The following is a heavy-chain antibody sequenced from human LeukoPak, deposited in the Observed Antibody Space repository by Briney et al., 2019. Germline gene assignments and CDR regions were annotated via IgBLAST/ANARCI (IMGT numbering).Heavy chain of an antibody. CDR3: ARGPHQPLPYYFDY. CDR1: GGSFSGYY. CDR2: INHSGST. J-gene: IGHJ4*02. Sequence: SETLSLTCAVYGGSFSGYYWSWIRQPPGKGLEWIGEINHSGSTNYNPSLKSRVTISVDTSKNQFSLKLSSVTAADTAVYYCARGPHQPLPYYFDYWGQGTLVTVSS. V-gene: IGHV4-34*01. D-gene: IGHD2-2*01.